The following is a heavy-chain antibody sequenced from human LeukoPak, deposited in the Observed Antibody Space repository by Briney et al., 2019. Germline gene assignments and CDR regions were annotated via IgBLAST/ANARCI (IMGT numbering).Heavy chain of an antibody. Sequence: GASMKVSCKASGYTFPSFYIHWVRQAPGQGLEWMGWINPNSGGTNYAQKFQGRVTMTRDTSISTAYMELSRLRSDDTAVYYCARPSSSWYSCVDYWGQGTLVTVSS. J-gene: IGHJ4*02. V-gene: IGHV1-2*02. D-gene: IGHD6-13*01. CDR2: INPNSGGT. CDR3: ARPSSSWYSCVDY. CDR1: GYTFPSFY.